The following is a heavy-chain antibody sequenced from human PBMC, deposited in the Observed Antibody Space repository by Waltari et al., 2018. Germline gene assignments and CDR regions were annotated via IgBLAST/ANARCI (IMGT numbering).Heavy chain of an antibody. CDR1: GGSIRSYY. D-gene: IGHD2-2*01. CDR3: ARSSTPRARWFDP. CDR2: IYTSGST. Sequence: QVQLQESGPGLVKPSETLSLPCPVSGGSIRSYYWSWIRQPAGKGLEWIGRIYTSGSTNYNPSLKSRVTMSVDTSKNQFSLKLSSVTAADTAVYYCARSSTPRARWFDPWGQGTLVTVSS. J-gene: IGHJ5*02. V-gene: IGHV4-4*07.